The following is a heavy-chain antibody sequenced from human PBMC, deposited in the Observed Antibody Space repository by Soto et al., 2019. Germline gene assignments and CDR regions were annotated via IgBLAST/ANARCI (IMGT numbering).Heavy chain of an antibody. CDR2: ISYDGSNK. J-gene: IGHJ4*02. D-gene: IGHD2-21*02. CDR1: GFIFNSYG. CDR3: AKARYCGGDCYSYYFDY. Sequence: GGSLRLSCAASGFIFNSYGMHWVRQAQGKGLEWVAVISYDGSNKYYADSVKGRFNISRDNSKNTLYLQMTSLRAGDTAVYYCAKARYCGGDCYSYYFDYWGQGTLVTVS. V-gene: IGHV3-30*18.